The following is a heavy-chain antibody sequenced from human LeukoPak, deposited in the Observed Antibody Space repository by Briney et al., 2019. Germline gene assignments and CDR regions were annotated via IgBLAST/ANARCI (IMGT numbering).Heavy chain of an antibody. V-gene: IGHV3-48*01. CDR2: ISSSSSTI. CDR3: ARGWTGGYRGTYYFDY. Sequence: PGGSLRLSCAASGFTFSSYAMNWVRQAPGKGLEWVSYISSSSSTIYYADSVKGRFTISRDNAKNSLYLQMNSLRAEDTAVYYCARGWTGGYRGTYYFDYWGQGTLVTVSS. D-gene: IGHD3-22*01. CDR1: GFTFSSYA. J-gene: IGHJ4*02.